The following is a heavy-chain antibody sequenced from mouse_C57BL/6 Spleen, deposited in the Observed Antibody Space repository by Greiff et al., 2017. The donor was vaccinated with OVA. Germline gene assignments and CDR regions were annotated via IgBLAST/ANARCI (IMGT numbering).Heavy chain of an antibody. CDR1: GYTFTSYG. Sequence: VQLQQSGAELARPGASVTLSCKASGYTFTSYGISWVQQRPGQGLEWIGEIYPRSGNTYYNEKFKGMATLTADKSSSTAYMELRSLTSEDSAVYFCASQGGGSSLDDFDYWGQGTTLTVSS. CDR3: ASQGGGSSLDDFDY. J-gene: IGHJ2*01. D-gene: IGHD1-1*01. CDR2: IYPRSGNT. V-gene: IGHV1-81*01.